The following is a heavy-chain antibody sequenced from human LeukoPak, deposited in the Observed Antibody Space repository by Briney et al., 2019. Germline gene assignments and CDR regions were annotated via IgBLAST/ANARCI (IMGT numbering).Heavy chain of an antibody. CDR3: ARESLEVPFGVVIKGFWDY. D-gene: IGHD3-3*01. Sequence: SETLSLTCAVYGGSFSGYYWSWIRQPPGKGLEWIGEINHSGGTNYNPSLKSRVTISVDTSKNQFSLRLSSVTAADTAVYYCARESLEVPFGVVIKGFWDYWGQGTLVTVSS. CDR1: GGSFSGYY. CDR2: INHSGGT. J-gene: IGHJ4*02. V-gene: IGHV4-34*01.